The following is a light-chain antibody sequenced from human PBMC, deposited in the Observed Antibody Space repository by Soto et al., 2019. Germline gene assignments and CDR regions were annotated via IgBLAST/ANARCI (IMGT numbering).Light chain of an antibody. CDR2: EVS. V-gene: IGLV2-23*02. J-gene: IGLJ1*01. Sequence: QSVLTQPASVSGSPGQSITISCTGTSSDVGSYNLVSWYQQHPGKAPKLMIYEVSKRPSGVSNRFSGPKSGNTASLTISGLQAEDEADYYCCSYAGSSTFFYVFGTGTKVTVL. CDR3: CSYAGSSTFFYV. CDR1: SSDVGSYNL.